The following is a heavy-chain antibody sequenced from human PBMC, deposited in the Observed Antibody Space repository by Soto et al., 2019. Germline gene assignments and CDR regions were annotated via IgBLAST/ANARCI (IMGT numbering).Heavy chain of an antibody. J-gene: IGHJ3*02. CDR3: ARQVLLLRKAFDI. CDR2: ISPSGGST. V-gene: IGHV1-46*03. CDR1: GYTFTSYY. D-gene: IGHD2-15*01. Sequence: ASVKVTCKSPGYTFTSYYMHWLRQYTGQWLEWMGIISPSGGSTSYAQKFQGRVTMTRDTSTSTVYMELSSLRSEDTAVYYCARQVLLLRKAFDIWGQGTMVTV.